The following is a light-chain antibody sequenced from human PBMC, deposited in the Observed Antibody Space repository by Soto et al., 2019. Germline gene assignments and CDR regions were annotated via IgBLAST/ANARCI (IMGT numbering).Light chain of an antibody. CDR2: DAS. CDR3: QQYNYWYT. CDR1: QSVGSN. V-gene: IGKV3-15*01. Sequence: EIVMTQSPATLSVSPGERATLSCRASQSVGSNLAWYQQKPGQAPRLLIYDASTRATGIPARFSGSGSGTEFTLPISSLQSEDFAVYHCQQYNYWYTFGQGTNLEIK. J-gene: IGKJ2*01.